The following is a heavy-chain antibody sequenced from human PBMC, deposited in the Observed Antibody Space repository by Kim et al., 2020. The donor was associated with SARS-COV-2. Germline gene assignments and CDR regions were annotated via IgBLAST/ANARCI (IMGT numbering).Heavy chain of an antibody. V-gene: IGHV3-21*01. D-gene: IGHD2-15*01. CDR2: ISSSSSYI. Sequence: GGSLRLSCAASGFTFSSYSMKWVRQAPGKGLEWVSSISSSSSYIYYADSVKGRFTISRDNAKNSLYLQMNSLRAEDTAVYYCARAHCSGGSCYSGPYYYYGMDVWGQGTTVTVSS. CDR1: GFTFSSYS. J-gene: IGHJ6*02. CDR3: ARAHCSGGSCYSGPYYYYGMDV.